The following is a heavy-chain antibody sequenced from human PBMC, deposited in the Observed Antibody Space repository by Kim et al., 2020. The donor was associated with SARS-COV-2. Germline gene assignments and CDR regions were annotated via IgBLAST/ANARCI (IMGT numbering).Heavy chain of an antibody. CDR1: GYTFTSYG. V-gene: IGHV1-18*01. CDR2: ISAYNGNT. J-gene: IGHJ4*02. CDR3: ARTKGTDDILTGEFDY. D-gene: IGHD3-9*01. Sequence: ASVKVSCKASGYTFTSYGISWVRQAPGQGLEWMGWISAYNGNTNYAQKLQGRVTMTTDTSTSTAYMELRSLRSDDTAVYYCARTKGTDDILTGEFDYWGQGTLVTVSS.